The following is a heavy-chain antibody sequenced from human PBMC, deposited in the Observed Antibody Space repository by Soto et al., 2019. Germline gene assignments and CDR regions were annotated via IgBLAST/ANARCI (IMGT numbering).Heavy chain of an antibody. CDR3: ARVGGGIFGVVPYVNWFDP. Sequence: GASVTVSCTASGYTFTSYGIIWVRQAPGQGLEWMGWISAYNGNTDYAQKLQGRVTMTTDTSTSTAYMELRSLRSDDTAVYYCARVGGGIFGVVPYVNWFDPWGQGTLVTVSS. D-gene: IGHD3-3*01. CDR2: ISAYNGNT. CDR1: GYTFTSYG. J-gene: IGHJ5*02. V-gene: IGHV1-18*01.